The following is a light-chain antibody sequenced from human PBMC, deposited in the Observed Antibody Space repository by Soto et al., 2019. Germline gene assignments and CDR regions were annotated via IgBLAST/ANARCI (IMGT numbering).Light chain of an antibody. CDR1: QSIGTN. CDR3: QQYAGWPLT. CDR2: KTS. J-gene: IGKJ4*01. V-gene: IGKV3-15*01. Sequence: EVVMTQSPAPVSVSPGERTSLSCRASQSIGTNLGWYQQKPGQAPRLLISKTSTRATGVPARFSGSGSGTEFTLTISSLQSEDIAVYYCQQYAGWPLTFGGVTKVVIK.